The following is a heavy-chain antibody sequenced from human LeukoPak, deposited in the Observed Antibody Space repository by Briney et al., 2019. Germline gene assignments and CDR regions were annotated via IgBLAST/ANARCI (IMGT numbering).Heavy chain of an antibody. CDR3: ARGADGVSSNSRGWFDP. CDR1: GFIFSDYT. D-gene: IGHD2-15*01. J-gene: IGHJ5*02. CDR2: ISSISNHV. V-gene: IGHV3-21*01. Sequence: GGSLRLSCAGSGFIFSDYTMNWVRQTPGKGLEWVSSISSISNHVYYADSVKGRFTISRDNARNSLYLQMNTLRAEDTAVYSCARGADGVSSNSRGWFDPWGQGTLVTVSS.